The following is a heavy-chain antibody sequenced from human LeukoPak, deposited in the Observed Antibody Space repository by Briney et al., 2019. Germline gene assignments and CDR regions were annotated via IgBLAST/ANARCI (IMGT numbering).Heavy chain of an antibody. CDR3: TKASGYSSGAVDY. Sequence: GGSLRLSCAASGFTFDDYGMHWVRQAPGKGLEWVSGISWNSGSIGYADSVKGRFTISRDNAKSTLYPQMNSLRADDMALYYCTKASGYSSGAVDYWGQGTLVTVPS. J-gene: IGHJ4*02. V-gene: IGHV3-9*03. CDR1: GFTFDDYG. D-gene: IGHD5-18*01. CDR2: ISWNSGSI.